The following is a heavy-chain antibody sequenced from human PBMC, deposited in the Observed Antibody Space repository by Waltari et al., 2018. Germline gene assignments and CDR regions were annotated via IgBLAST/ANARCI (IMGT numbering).Heavy chain of an antibody. Sequence: QVQLVQSGAEVKKPGASVKVSCKASGYTFTGYAMHWVRQAPGHRLEWMGWINSKSGNIEVSQKFGGRVTITRDTSLSTAYMEMGSLRYEDTAIYYCVRGYHGGAWIVDYWGQGTPVTVSS. V-gene: IGHV1-3*01. D-gene: IGHD1-1*01. CDR1: GYTFTGYA. J-gene: IGHJ4*02. CDR3: VRGYHGGAWIVDY. CDR2: INSKSGNI.